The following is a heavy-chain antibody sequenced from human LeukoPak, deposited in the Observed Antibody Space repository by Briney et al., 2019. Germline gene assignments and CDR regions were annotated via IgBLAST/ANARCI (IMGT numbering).Heavy chain of an antibody. D-gene: IGHD5-12*01. V-gene: IGHV4-4*07. J-gene: IGHJ6*03. CDR1: GGSISSYF. Sequence: SETLSLTCTVSGGSISSYFWTWIRQPAGKGLEWIGRIYTSGSTNYSPSLKSRVTMLVDKSRNQFSLKLSSVTAADTAVYYCARELGGGYGGGSYYYYYMDVWGKGTTVTVSS. CDR3: ARELGGGYGGGSYYYYYMDV. CDR2: IYTSGST.